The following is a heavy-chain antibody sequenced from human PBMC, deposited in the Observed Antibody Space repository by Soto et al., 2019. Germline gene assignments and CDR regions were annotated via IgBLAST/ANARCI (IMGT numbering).Heavy chain of an antibody. Sequence: NPSETLSLTCFVSGDSIGSYYWSWIRQPPGKGLEWIGYVFYSGYTNYNPSFKSRITISVDTSKNQFSLKLSSVTAADTAVYFCARSGTSRGPGTASIDYWGQGTLVTVSS. CDR1: GDSIGSYY. CDR3: ARSGTSRGPGTASIDY. V-gene: IGHV4-59*12. J-gene: IGHJ4*02. CDR2: VFYSGYT. D-gene: IGHD3-10*01.